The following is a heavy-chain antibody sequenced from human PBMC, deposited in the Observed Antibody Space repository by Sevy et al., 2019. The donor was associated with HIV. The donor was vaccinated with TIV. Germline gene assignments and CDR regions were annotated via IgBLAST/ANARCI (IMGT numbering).Heavy chain of an antibody. CDR3: AREGQWSHPGDY. J-gene: IGHJ4*02. Sequence: GGSLRLSCAAYGFSFSSFWMSWVRQSPGKGLEWVANIKEDGSEKYYVDSVKGRFTISRDNAKNSLYLQMNSLRAEDTAVYYCAREGQWSHPGDYWGQGTLVTVSS. D-gene: IGHD2-15*01. CDR1: GFSFSSFW. CDR2: IKEDGSEK. V-gene: IGHV3-7*01.